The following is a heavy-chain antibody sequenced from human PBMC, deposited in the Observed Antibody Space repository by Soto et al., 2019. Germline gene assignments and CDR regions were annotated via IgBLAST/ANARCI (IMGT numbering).Heavy chain of an antibody. Sequence: QLQLQESGSGLVKPSQTLSLTCAVSGGSISSGGYSWSWIRQPPGKGLEWIGYIYHSGSTYYNPSLKSRVTISVDRSKNQFSLKLSSVTAADTAVYYCATVSPPVPHCSRTSCYVYDAFDIWGQGTMVTVSS. V-gene: IGHV4-30-2*01. CDR1: GGSISSGGYS. CDR3: ATVSPPVPHCSRTSCYVYDAFDI. CDR2: IYHSGST. J-gene: IGHJ3*02. D-gene: IGHD2-2*01.